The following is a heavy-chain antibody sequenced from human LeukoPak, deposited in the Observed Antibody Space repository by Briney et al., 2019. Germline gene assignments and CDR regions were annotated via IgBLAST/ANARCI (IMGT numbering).Heavy chain of an antibody. CDR1: GFTFSSYA. V-gene: IGHV3-23*01. Sequence: PGGSLRLSCAASGFTFSSYAMSWVRQAPGRGLEWVSAISGSGGSTYYADSVKGRFTISRDNSKNTLYLQMNSLRAEDTAVYYCAKGSVTMIVYNVAFDIWGQGTMVTVSS. J-gene: IGHJ3*02. CDR3: AKGSVTMIVYNVAFDI. CDR2: ISGSGGST. D-gene: IGHD3-22*01.